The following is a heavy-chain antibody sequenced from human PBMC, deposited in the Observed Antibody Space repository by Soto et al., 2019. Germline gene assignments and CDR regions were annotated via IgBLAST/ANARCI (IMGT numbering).Heavy chain of an antibody. CDR1: GYTLTELS. V-gene: IGHV1-24*01. D-gene: IGHD3-22*01. CDR2: FDPEDGET. Sequence: ASVKVSCKVSGYTLTELSMHWVRQVPGKGLEWMGGFDPEDGETIYAQKFPGRVTMTEDTSTDTAYMELSRLRSEDSPVYYCATGRNNYYYDSSGYWAHWGQGTVVTVPQ. CDR3: ATGRNNYYYDSSGYWAH. J-gene: IGHJ4*02.